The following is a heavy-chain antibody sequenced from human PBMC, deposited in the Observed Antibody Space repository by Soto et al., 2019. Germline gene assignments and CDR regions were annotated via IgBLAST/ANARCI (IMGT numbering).Heavy chain of an antibody. V-gene: IGHV3-23*01. CDR2: INGRGYSV. CDR1: GFTFTSYA. J-gene: IGHJ5*02. CDR3: AIDRAMMSYFDP. D-gene: IGHD3-22*01. Sequence: EVQLLESGGDLVQPGGSLRLSCAASGFTFTSYAMSWVRQAPGKGLEWVSSINGRGYSVFYAESVKGRFTISRDNSKSTVYLEMNSLRAEDTAVYFCAIDRAMMSYFDPWGQGTPVTVSS.